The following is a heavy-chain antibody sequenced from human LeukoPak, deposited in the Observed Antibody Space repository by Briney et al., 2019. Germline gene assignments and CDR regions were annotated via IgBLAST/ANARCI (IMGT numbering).Heavy chain of an antibody. CDR3: ARDRGFLSFDY. V-gene: IGHV3-7*01. Sequence: GGSLRLSXAASGFTFSNYWISWVRQAPGKGLEWEANINQDGSENNFVDSVRGRFTISRDNAKNSLYLQMNSLRAEDTAVYYCARDRGFLSFDYWGQGTQVTVSS. CDR1: GFTFSNYW. D-gene: IGHD2/OR15-2a*01. CDR2: INQDGSEN. J-gene: IGHJ4*02.